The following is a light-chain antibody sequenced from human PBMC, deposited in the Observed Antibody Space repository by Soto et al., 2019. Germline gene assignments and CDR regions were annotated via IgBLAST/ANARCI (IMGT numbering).Light chain of an antibody. CDR1: QAFSNL. J-gene: IGKJ1*01. CDR3: QQSYSSPPT. CDR2: AAS. V-gene: IGKV1-12*01. Sequence: DIQMTQSPSSVSASVGDRVIITCRASQAFSNLLAWYQQKPGKAPKLLIFAASSLQSGVPSRFSGSRSGPDFTLTISSLQPEDFATYYCQQSYSSPPTFGQGTKVDIK.